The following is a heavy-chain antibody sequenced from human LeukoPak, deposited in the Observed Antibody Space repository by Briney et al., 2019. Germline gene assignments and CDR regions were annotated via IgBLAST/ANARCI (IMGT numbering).Heavy chain of an antibody. CDR3: ASRPGITGTTDLDV. D-gene: IGHD1-20*01. Sequence: SETLSLTCAVYGGSFSGYYWSWIRQPPGKGLEWIGEINHSGSTNYNPSLKSRVTISVDTSKNQFSLKLSSVTAADTAVYYCASRPGITGTTDLDVRGKGTTVTVSS. V-gene: IGHV4-34*01. CDR2: INHSGST. CDR1: GGSFSGYY. J-gene: IGHJ6*04.